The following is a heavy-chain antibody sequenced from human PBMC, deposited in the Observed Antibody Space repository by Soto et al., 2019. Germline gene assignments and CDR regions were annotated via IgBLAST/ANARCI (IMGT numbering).Heavy chain of an antibody. CDR3: ARDLGGIAVAAWYYYYGMDV. Sequence: PGGSLGVSCAASGFTFRSYAMHWVRQAPGKGLEWVAVISYDGSNKYYADSVKGRFTISRDNSKNTLYLQMNSLRAEDTAVYYCARDLGGIAVAAWYYYYGMDVWGQGTTVTVSS. D-gene: IGHD6-19*01. J-gene: IGHJ6*02. CDR2: ISYDGSNK. V-gene: IGHV3-30-3*01. CDR1: GFTFRSYA.